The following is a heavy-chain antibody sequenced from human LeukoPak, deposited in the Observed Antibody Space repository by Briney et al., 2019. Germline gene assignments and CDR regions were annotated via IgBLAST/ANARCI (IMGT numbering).Heavy chain of an antibody. CDR1: GFTFSSYA. Sequence: AGGPLRLSCAASGFTFSSYAMSWVRQAPGKGLEWVSAISGSGGSTYYADSVKGRFTISRDNSENTLYLQMNSLSAEDTAVYYCAKDRGTEDYGHWGQGTLVTVSS. D-gene: IGHD1-1*01. V-gene: IGHV3-23*01. J-gene: IGHJ4*02. CDR3: AKDRGTEDYGH. CDR2: ISGSGGST.